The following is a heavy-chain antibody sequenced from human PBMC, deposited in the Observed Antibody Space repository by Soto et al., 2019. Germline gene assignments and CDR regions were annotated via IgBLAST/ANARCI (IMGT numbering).Heavy chain of an antibody. CDR3: ANSRVSMVRGLIIIPNY. Sequence: GGSLRLSCAASGFPFTGYAMSWVRQAPGKGLEWVSAISGHGDATFYADSVKGRFTISRDNSKNTLYLHMNSLRAEDTALYYCANSRVSMVRGLIIIPNYWGQGTLVTVS. V-gene: IGHV3-23*01. CDR1: GFPFTGYA. J-gene: IGHJ4*02. CDR2: ISGHGDAT. D-gene: IGHD3-10*01.